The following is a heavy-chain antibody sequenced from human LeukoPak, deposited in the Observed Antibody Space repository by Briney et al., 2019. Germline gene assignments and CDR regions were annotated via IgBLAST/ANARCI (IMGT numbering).Heavy chain of an antibody. CDR3: AGYYDFWSGQVDY. CDR1: GGSISSYY. D-gene: IGHD3-3*01. CDR2: IYYSGST. V-gene: IGHV4-59*08. J-gene: IGHJ4*02. Sequence: SETLPLTCTVSGGSISSYYWSWIRQPPGKGLEWIGYIYYSGSTNYNPSLKSRVTISVDTSKNQFSLKLSSVTAADTAVYYCAGYYDFWSGQVDYWGQGTLVTVSS.